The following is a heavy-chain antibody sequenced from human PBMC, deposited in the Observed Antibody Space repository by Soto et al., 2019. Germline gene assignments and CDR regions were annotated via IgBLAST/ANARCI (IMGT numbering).Heavy chain of an antibody. V-gene: IGHV3-23*01. J-gene: IGHJ4*02. D-gene: IGHD2-15*01. Sequence: PGVSLRLSCAASGFTFSSYAMSWVRQAPGKGLEWVSAISGSGGSTYYADSVKGRFTISRDNSKNTLYLQMNSLRAEDTAVYYCAKGLVVVVAATTAFDYWGQGTLVTVSS. CDR2: ISGSGGST. CDR3: AKGLVVVVAATTAFDY. CDR1: GFTFSSYA.